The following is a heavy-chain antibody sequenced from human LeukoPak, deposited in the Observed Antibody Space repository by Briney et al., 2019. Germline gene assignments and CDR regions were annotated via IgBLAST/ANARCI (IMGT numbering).Heavy chain of an antibody. CDR2: ISSSSSYI. J-gene: IGHJ3*02. V-gene: IGHV3-21*01. Sequence: GGSLRLSCAASGFTFSSYSMNWVRQAPGKVLEWVSSISSSSSYIYYADSVKGRFTISRDNAKNSLYLQMNSLRAEDTAVYYCAREVAYCGGDCPTDAFDIWGQGTMVTVSS. D-gene: IGHD2-21*02. CDR3: AREVAYCGGDCPTDAFDI. CDR1: GFTFSSYS.